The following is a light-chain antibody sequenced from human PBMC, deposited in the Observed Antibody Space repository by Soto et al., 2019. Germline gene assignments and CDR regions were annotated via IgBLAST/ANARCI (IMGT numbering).Light chain of an antibody. CDR1: QSVSSY. V-gene: IGKV3-11*01. CDR3: QQRSNWPPT. J-gene: IGKJ5*01. CDR2: DAS. Sequence: EIVLTQSPATLSLSPGERATLSCRASQSVSSYLAWYQQKPGQAPRLLIYDASNRATGIPARFSGSGSGTDLTLTNSSLEPEDFAVYYCQQRSNWPPTFGLGTRLEIK.